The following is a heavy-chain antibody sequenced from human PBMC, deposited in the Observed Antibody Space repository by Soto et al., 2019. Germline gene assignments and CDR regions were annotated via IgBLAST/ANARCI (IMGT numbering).Heavy chain of an antibody. J-gene: IGHJ6*02. CDR3: ARDGVVAGYYYYGMDV. CDR2: IIPIFGTA. Sequence: SVKVSCKASGGTFSSYAISWVRQAPGQGLEWMGGIIPIFGTANYAQKFQGRVTITADESTSTAYMELSSLRSEDTAVYYCARDGVVAGYYYYGMDVWGQGTTVTVSS. CDR1: GGTFSSYA. V-gene: IGHV1-69*13. D-gene: IGHD2-15*01.